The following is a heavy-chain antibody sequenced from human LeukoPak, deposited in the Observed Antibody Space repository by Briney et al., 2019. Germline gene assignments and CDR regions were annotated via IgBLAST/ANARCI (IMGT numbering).Heavy chain of an antibody. CDR3: AKPGGDLAS. CDR1: GFTVSSSP. J-gene: IGHJ4*02. V-gene: IGHV3-53*01. Sequence: GGSLRLSCAASGFTVSSSPMTWVRQAPGKGLEWVSITHSGGNTYYADSAKGRFIISRDISKNTLSLQMNSLRADDTAVYYCAKPGGDLASWGQGTLVTVSS. CDR2: THSGGNT. D-gene: IGHD2-21*02.